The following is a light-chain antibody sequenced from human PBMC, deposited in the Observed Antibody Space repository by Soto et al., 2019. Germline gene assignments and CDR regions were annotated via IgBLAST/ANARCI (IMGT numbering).Light chain of an antibody. CDR3: SSYAGGINLEV. CDR1: SSDVGGYKY. Sequence: QSVLTQPPSASGSPGQSVTISCTGTSSDVGGYKYVSWYQQHPGKAPQLMIYEVNKRPSGVPDRFSGSKSGNTASLTVSGLQAEDEADDYCSSYAGGINLEVFGTGTKVNV. J-gene: IGLJ1*01. V-gene: IGLV2-8*01. CDR2: EVN.